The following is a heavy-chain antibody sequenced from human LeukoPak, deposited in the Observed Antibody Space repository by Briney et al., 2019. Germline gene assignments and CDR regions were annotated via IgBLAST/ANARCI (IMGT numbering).Heavy chain of an antibody. CDR2: IYYSGST. CDR1: GGSISSYY. J-gene: IGHJ4*02. Sequence: SETLSLTCTVSGGSISSYYWSWIRQPPGKGLEWIGYIYYSGSTNYNPSLKSRVTISADTSKNQFSLKLSSVTAADTAMYYCVRGTGSYYSLGYWGQGTLVTVSS. D-gene: IGHD1-26*01. CDR3: VRGTGSYYSLGY. V-gene: IGHV4-59*01.